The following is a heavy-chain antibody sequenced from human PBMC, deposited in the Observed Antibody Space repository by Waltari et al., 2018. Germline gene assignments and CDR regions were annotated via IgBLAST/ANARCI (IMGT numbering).Heavy chain of an antibody. CDR3: TRDDGGSSDY. Sequence: QVQLVQSGAEVKNPGASVKVSCKASGYTFTCYYMQWVRQAPGQGLEWMGWINPDSGGTNYAQKFQGRVTMTRDTSISTAYMELSGLRADDTAVYYCTRDDGGSSDYWGQGTLVTVSS. CDR1: GYTFTCYY. J-gene: IGHJ4*02. D-gene: IGHD3-16*01. CDR2: INPDSGGT. V-gene: IGHV1-2*02.